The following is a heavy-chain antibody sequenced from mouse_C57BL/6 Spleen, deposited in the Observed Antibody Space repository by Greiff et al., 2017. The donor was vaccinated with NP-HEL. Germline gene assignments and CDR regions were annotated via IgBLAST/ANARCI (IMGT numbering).Heavy chain of an antibody. V-gene: IGHV1-19*01. CDR1: GYTFTDYY. CDR2: INPYNGGT. D-gene: IGHD2-1*01. CDR3: ARRGYGNWGYYAMDY. Sequence: EVQLQQSGPVLVKPGASVKMSCKASGYTFTDYYMNWVKQSHGKSLEWIGVINPYNGGTSYNQKFKGKATLTVDKSSRTAYMERNSLTSEDSAVYYGARRGYGNWGYYAMDYWGQGTSVTVSS. J-gene: IGHJ4*01.